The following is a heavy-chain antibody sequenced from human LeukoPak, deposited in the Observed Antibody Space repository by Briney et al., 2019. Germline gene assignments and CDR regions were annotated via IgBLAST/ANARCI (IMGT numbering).Heavy chain of an antibody. J-gene: IGHJ4*02. CDR1: GGSISSYY. D-gene: IGHD1/OR15-1a*01. CDR2: IHTSGTT. Sequence: PSETLSLTCSASGGSISSYYWSWIRQPAGKGLEWVGRIHTSGTTNYNPSLKSRLIMSVDTSKNQFSLKLTSVTAADTALYYCARSEPRNTWSHFDSWGQGTLVTVSS. V-gene: IGHV4-4*07. CDR3: ARSEPRNTWSHFDS.